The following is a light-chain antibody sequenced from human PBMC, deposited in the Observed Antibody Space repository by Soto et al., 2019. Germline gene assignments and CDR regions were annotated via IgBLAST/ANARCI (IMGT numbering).Light chain of an antibody. V-gene: IGKV1-5*01. CDR3: QQYSTVLT. Sequence: DIQMTQSPSSLSASVGDRVTISCRASQSISTWLAWYQQKPGKAPKFLIYAASNLESGVPSRFSGSGTGAQFTLTISSLQPDDFGTYYCQQYSTVLTFGQGTKVEIK. CDR2: AAS. J-gene: IGKJ1*01. CDR1: QSISTW.